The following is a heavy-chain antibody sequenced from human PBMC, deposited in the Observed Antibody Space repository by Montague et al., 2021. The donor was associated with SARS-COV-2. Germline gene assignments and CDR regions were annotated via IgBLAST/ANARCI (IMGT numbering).Heavy chain of an antibody. CDR2: ITYSGST. Sequence: SETLSLTCTVSGGSISSYYWSSFLHPPARGLLWIGYITYSGSTTYNPPLKSRVTISIVTSNNHFTLRLSSVTAAGTAAYYCANCRRTQLLFGTLYYGMDVWGQGTTVTVSS. CDR1: GGSISSYY. J-gene: IGHJ6*02. D-gene: IGHD2-2*01. CDR3: ANCRRTQLLFGTLYYGMDV. V-gene: IGHV4-59*01.